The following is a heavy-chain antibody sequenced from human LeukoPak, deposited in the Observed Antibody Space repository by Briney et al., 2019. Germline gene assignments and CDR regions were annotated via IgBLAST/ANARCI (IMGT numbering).Heavy chain of an antibody. CDR1: GGTFSSYA. D-gene: IGHD3-22*01. Sequence: SVKVSCKASGGTFSSYAVSWVRQAPGQGLEWMGRIIPILGIANYAQKFQGRVTVTADKSTSTAYMELSSLRSEDTAVYYCAREYYDSSGYGHFDYWGQGTLVTVSS. J-gene: IGHJ4*02. V-gene: IGHV1-69*04. CDR2: IIPILGIA. CDR3: AREYYDSSGYGHFDY.